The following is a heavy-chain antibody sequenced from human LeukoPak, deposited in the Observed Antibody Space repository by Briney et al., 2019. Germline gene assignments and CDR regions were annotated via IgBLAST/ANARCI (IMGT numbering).Heavy chain of an antibody. J-gene: IGHJ4*02. CDR3: AKGKFGDPLNY. V-gene: IGHV3-53*01. CDR1: GFTVSDNY. D-gene: IGHD3-10*01. Sequence: GGSLRLSCAASGFTVSDNYMNWVRQAPGKGLEWVSVVYTDGNIYYADSVKGRFTISKDTSKNTVDLLMNNVRAEDTALYYCAKGKFGDPLNYWGQGTLVTVSS. CDR2: VYTDGNI.